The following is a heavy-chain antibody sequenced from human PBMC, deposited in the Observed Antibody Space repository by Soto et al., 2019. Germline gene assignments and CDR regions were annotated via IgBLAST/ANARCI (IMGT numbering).Heavy chain of an antibody. CDR2: ISAYNGNT. V-gene: IGHV1-18*01. CDR1: GYTFTSYG. CDR3: ARDYGYCSSTSCHSRYDFDY. Sequence: ASVKVSCKASGYTFTSYGISWVRQAPGQGLEWMGWISAYNGNTNYAQKLQGRVTVTTDTSTSTAYMELRSLRSDDTAVYYCARDYGYCSSTSCHSRYDFDYWGQGTLVTVSS. D-gene: IGHD2-2*03. J-gene: IGHJ4*02.